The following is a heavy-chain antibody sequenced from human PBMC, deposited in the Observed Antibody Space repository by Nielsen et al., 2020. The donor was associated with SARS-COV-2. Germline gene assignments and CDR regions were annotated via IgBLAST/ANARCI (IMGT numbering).Heavy chain of an antibody. Sequence: SCAASGFTFDDYAMHWVRQAPGKGLEWVSGISWNSGSIGYADSVKGRFTISRDNAKNSLYLQMNSLRAEDTAVYYCASSRGPYGDSLHFDYWGQGTLVTVSS. V-gene: IGHV3-9*01. J-gene: IGHJ4*02. D-gene: IGHD4-17*01. CDR2: ISWNSGSI. CDR3: ASSRGPYGDSLHFDY. CDR1: GFTFDDYA.